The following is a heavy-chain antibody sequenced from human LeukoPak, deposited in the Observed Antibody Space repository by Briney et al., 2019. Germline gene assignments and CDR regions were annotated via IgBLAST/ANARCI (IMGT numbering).Heavy chain of an antibody. CDR1: GYTFTGYY. CDR2: INPNSGGT. Sequence: ASVKVSCKASGYTFTGYYMHWVRQAPGQGLEWMGWINPNSGGTDHAQKFQGRVTMTRDTSITTAYMELSRLTSDDTAVYYCARDTSGNYYDGPFDYWGQGTLVTVSS. V-gene: IGHV1-2*02. D-gene: IGHD1-26*01. CDR3: ARDTSGNYYDGPFDY. J-gene: IGHJ4*02.